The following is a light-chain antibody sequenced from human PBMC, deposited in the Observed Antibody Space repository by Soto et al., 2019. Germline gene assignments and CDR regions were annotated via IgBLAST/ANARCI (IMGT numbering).Light chain of an antibody. CDR1: QSVNSNY. CDR3: QQYCSSPR. Sequence: ELVLTQSPGTLSLSPGERATLSCRASQSVNSNYLAWYQQKPGQAPRPLLYGASSRATGIPDRFSGSGSGTDFTLTISRLEPEDFAVYHCQQYCSSPRFGQGTKLESK. J-gene: IGKJ2*03. CDR2: GAS. V-gene: IGKV3-20*01.